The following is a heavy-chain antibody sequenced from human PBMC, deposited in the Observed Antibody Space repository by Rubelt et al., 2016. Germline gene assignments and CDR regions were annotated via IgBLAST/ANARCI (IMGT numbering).Heavy chain of an antibody. D-gene: IGHD5-24*01. V-gene: IGHV1-46*01. CDR1: GYTFTSYY. Sequence: QVQLVQSGAEVKKPGASVKVSCKASGYTFTSYYMHWVRQAPGQGLEWMGIINPSGGSTSYRRKFQAECTMTRDTSTSTVYMEVSSLRSEDTAVYYCARTKTVEMATIPLAYWGQGTLVTVSS. J-gene: IGHJ4*02. CDR3: ARTKTVEMATIPLAY. CDR2: INPSGGST.